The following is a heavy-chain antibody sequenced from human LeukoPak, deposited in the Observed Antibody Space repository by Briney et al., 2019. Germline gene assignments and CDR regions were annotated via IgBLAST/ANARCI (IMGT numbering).Heavy chain of an antibody. CDR3: ARTSGYGDYGGYYFDY. J-gene: IGHJ4*02. V-gene: IGHV4-30-2*01. CDR2: IYHSGST. Sequence: PSQTLSLTCAVSGGSISSGGYSWSWIRQPPGKGLEWIGYIYHSGSTYYNPSLKSRVTISVDRSKNQFSLKLSSVTAADTAVYYCARTSGYGDYGGYYFDYWGQGTLVTVSS. CDR1: GGSISSGGYS. D-gene: IGHD4-17*01.